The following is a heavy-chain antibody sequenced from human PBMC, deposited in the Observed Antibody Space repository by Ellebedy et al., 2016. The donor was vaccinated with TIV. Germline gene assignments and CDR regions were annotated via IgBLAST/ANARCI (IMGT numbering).Heavy chain of an antibody. J-gene: IGHJ4*02. Sequence: DSVKGRFTISRDNAKNSVDLQMNTLRAEDTAVYYCATTLNYGGNCFFDNWGQGTLVTVCS. CDR3: ATTLNYGGNCFFDN. V-gene: IGHV3-21*01. D-gene: IGHD4-23*01.